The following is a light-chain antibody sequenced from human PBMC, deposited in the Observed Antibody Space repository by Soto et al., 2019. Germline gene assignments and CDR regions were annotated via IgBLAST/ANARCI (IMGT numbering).Light chain of an antibody. J-gene: IGLJ1*01. Sequence: QSALTQPASVSGSPGQSITISCTGTSSDVGGYNYVSWYQQHPGKAPKLMIYEVSNRPSGVSNRFSGSKSGHTASLTISGLLAEDAADYYCSSYTSGRTLVFGTGTKLTVL. CDR3: SSYTSGRTLV. CDR1: SSDVGGYNY. V-gene: IGLV2-14*01. CDR2: EVS.